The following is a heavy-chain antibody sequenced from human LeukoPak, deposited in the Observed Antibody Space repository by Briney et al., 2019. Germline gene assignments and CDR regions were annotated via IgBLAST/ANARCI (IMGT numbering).Heavy chain of an antibody. V-gene: IGHV3-74*01. D-gene: IGHD6-19*01. CDR3: ARDLGSYSSGWYMGFDY. CDR1: GFIFSSYW. Sequence: GGSLRLSCAASGFIFSSYWMSWVRQAPGEGLVWVSRIRSDGSDTRHAESVKGRFTISRDNAKNTLYLQMNSLRAEDTAIYYCARDLGSYSSGWYMGFDYWGQGTLVTVSS. J-gene: IGHJ4*02. CDR2: IRSDGSDT.